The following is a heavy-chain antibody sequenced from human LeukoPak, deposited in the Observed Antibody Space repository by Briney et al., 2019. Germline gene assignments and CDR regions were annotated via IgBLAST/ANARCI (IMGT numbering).Heavy chain of an antibody. J-gene: IGHJ4*02. CDR2: ISSSSTTI. CDR1: GFILSRYS. CDR3: AILAVAGLPPGGRY. Sequence: PGGSLRLSCAASGFILSRYSLNWVRQAPGKGLEWLSYISSSSTTIYYADSVKGRFIISRDNAKNSVYLQMNSLTAEDTAIYYCAILAVAGLPPGGRYWGPGTLVTVSS. D-gene: IGHD6-19*01. V-gene: IGHV3-48*01.